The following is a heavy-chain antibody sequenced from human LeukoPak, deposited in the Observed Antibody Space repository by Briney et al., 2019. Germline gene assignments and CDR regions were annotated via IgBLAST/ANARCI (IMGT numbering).Heavy chain of an antibody. J-gene: IGHJ4*02. Sequence: SETLSLTCAVYGGSFSGYYWSWIRQPPGKRLEWIGSLYYSGSTYYNPSLKSRVTISVDTSKNQFSLKLSSVTAADTAVYYCARGRYCTNGVCLASLVWFATDFDYWGQGTLVTVSS. CDR3: ARGRYCTNGVCLASLVWFATDFDY. D-gene: IGHD2-8*01. CDR2: LYYSGST. CDR1: GGSFSGYY. V-gene: IGHV4-34*01.